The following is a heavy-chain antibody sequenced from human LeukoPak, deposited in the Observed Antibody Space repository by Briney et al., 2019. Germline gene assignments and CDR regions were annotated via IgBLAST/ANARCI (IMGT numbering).Heavy chain of an antibody. CDR1: GFTFSTYW. CDR2: MNQDGSGR. CDR3: TREDRVGGSLDA. D-gene: IGHD1-26*01. V-gene: IGHV3-7*01. Sequence: GGSLRLSCTASGFTFSTYWMSWVRQAPGKGLEWVASMNQDGSGRHYSDSVKGRFTISRDSAKNSVSLQMNSLRVEDTALYYCTREDRVGGSLDAWGQGTLVTVSS. J-gene: IGHJ5*02.